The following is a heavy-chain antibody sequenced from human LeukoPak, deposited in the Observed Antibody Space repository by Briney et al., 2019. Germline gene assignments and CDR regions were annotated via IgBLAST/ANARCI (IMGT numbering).Heavy chain of an antibody. V-gene: IGHV4-30-4*01. J-gene: IGHJ4*02. Sequence: SQTLSLTCTVSGGSISSGDYYGSWIRQPPGKGLEWIGYIYNSGSTYYNPSLKSRVTISVDTSKNQFSLRLRSVTAADTAVYYCARIGVLGEGFDYWGQGTLVTVSS. CDR1: GGSISSGDYY. D-gene: IGHD3-3*02. CDR3: ARIGVLGEGFDY. CDR2: IYNSGST.